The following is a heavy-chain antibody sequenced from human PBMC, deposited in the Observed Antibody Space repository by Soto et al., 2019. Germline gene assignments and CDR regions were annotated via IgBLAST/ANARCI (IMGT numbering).Heavy chain of an antibody. V-gene: IGHV4-30-2*01. CDR2: IYHTGTT. CDR3: ARGPPFLP. D-gene: IGHD3-3*02. CDR1: GGSINSGGYS. Sequence: KTSETLSLTCTVSGGSINSGGYSWTWIRQPPGKGLEWIGFIYHTGTTYYNPSLKSRVTISVDRSKNQFSLKLSSVTAADTAVYYCARGPPFLPWGQGTLVTVSS. J-gene: IGHJ5*02.